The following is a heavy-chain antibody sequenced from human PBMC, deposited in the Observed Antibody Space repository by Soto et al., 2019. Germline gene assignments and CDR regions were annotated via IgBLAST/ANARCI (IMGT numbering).Heavy chain of an antibody. Sequence: QVQLQESGPGLVKPSQTLSLTCTVSGGSISSGGYYWSWIRQHPGKGLEWIGYIYYSGSTYYNPSLKSRVTISVDMSKNQFSLKLSSVTAADTAVYYCAREYYGDYVWFDPWGQGTLVTVSS. J-gene: IGHJ5*02. CDR1: GGSISSGGYY. V-gene: IGHV4-31*03. CDR3: AREYYGDYVWFDP. D-gene: IGHD4-17*01. CDR2: IYYSGST.